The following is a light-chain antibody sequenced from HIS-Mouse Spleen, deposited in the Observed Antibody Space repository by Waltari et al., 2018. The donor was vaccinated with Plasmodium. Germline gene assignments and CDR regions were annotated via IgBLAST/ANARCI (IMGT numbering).Light chain of an antibody. V-gene: IGKV1-33*01. CDR1: QDISNY. J-gene: IGKJ2*01. CDR3: QQYDNLPA. CDR2: DAS. Sequence: DIQMTQSPSSLSASVGDRVTITCQASQDISNYLNWYQQKPGKAPKLLSYDASNLETVVPSRFSGSGSGTDFTFTISSLHPEDIATYYCQQYDNLPAFGQGTKLEIK.